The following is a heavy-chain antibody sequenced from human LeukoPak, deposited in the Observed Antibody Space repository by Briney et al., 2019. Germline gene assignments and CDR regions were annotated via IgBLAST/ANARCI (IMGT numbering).Heavy chain of an antibody. CDR1: GFTVSGNS. CDR2: IYSGGNT. J-gene: IGHJ4*02. D-gene: IGHD2-21*01. V-gene: IGHV3-53*01. CDR3: ARESMEGYFDY. Sequence: PGGSLRLSCTVSGFTVSGNSMSWVREAPGKGLEWVSFIYSGGNTHYSDSVKGRFTISRDNSKNTLYLQMNSLRAEDTAVYYCARESMEGYFDYWGQGTLVTVSS.